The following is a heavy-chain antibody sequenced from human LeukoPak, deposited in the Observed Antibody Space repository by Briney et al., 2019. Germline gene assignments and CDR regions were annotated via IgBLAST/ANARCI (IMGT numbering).Heavy chain of an antibody. CDR1: GDSVSSNDAA. V-gene: IGHV6-1*01. D-gene: IGHD3-10*01. Sequence: SQTLSLTCAISGDSVSSNDAAWNWIRQSPSRGLEWLGRTYYRSKWSYDYAVSMKSRITINPDTSKNQFSLQLNSVTPEDTAVYYCARESTMVRGVINPLDYWGQGTLVTVSS. J-gene: IGHJ4*02. CDR2: TYYRSKWSY. CDR3: ARESTMVRGVINPLDY.